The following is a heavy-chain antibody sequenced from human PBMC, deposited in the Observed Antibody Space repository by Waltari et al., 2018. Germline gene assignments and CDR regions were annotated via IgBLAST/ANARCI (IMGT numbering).Heavy chain of an antibody. CDR1: GFTFSSYA. Sequence: AASGFTFSSYAMHWVRQAPGKGLEWVAVISYDGSNKYYADSVKGRFTISRDNSKNTLYLQMNSLRAEDTAVYYCAREPVVAATPVVYGMDVWGQGTTVTVSS. V-gene: IGHV3-30-3*01. D-gene: IGHD2-15*01. J-gene: IGHJ6*02. CDR3: AREPVVAATPVVYGMDV. CDR2: ISYDGSNK.